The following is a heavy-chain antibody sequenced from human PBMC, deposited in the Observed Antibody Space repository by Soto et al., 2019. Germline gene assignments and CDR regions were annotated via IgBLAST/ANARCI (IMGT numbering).Heavy chain of an antibody. D-gene: IGHD6-19*01. CDR2: IYPGDSDT. J-gene: IGHJ4*02. V-gene: IGHV5-51*01. CDR3: AKDKEDSSSGWQYFDY. CDR1: GYSFTSYW. Sequence: GESLKISCKGSGYSFTSYWIGWVRQMPGKGLEWMGIIYPGDSDTRYSPSFQGQVTISRDNSKNTLYLQMNSLRVDDTAVYYCAKDKEDSSSGWQYFDYWGQGTLVTSPQ.